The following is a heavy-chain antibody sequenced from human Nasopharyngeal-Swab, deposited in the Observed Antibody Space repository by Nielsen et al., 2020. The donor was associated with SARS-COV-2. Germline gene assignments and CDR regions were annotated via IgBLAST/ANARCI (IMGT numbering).Heavy chain of an antibody. CDR2: INPDGNTI. CDR1: GGSFSGHQ. D-gene: IGHD2/OR15-2a*01. V-gene: IGHV3-74*01. J-gene: IGHJ4*02. CDR3: TRDTFGPTDS. Sequence: ETLSLTCAVYGGSFSGHQWSWVRQAPGKGLSWVSRINPDGNTINYADSVKGRFTISRDTAKNTLYLQMSSLRVEDTAVYYCTRDTFGPTDSWGQGTLVTVSS.